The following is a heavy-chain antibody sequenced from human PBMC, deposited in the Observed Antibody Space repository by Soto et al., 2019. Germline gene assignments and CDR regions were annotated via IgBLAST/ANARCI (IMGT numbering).Heavy chain of an antibody. CDR1: GFTFSTYG. J-gene: IGHJ4*02. CDR3: ATDPIGAAAAL. CDR2: IWYDGSNK. Sequence: QVQLVESGGGVVQPGRSLRLSCAASGFTFSTYGVHWVRQAPGKGLEWVAGIWYDGSNKYYADSVKGRFTISRDNSKNTLYLQMNSLRADDTAVYYCATDPIGAAAALWGQGTLVTVSS. D-gene: IGHD6-13*01. V-gene: IGHV3-33*01.